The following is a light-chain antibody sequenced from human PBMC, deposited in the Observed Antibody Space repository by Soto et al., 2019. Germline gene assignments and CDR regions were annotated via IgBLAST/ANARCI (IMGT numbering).Light chain of an antibody. J-gene: IGKJ1*01. V-gene: IGKV3-20*01. Sequence: EIVLTQSPGTLSLSPGERATLSCRASQSVSSSYLAWYQRRPGQAPRLLIYGASSRATGIPDRFSGSGSGTDFTLTISRLEPEDFAVYYCQQYDSSPKTFG. CDR2: GAS. CDR3: QQYDSSPKT. CDR1: QSVSSSY.